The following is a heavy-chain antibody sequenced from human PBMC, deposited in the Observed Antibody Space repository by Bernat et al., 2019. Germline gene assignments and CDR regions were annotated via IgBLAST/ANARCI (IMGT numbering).Heavy chain of an antibody. Sequence: QVQLVESGGGVVQPGRSLRLSCAASVFTFSSYGMHWVRQAPGKGLEWVAVISYDGSNKYYADSVKGRFTISRDNSKNTLYLQMNSLRAEDTAVYYCAKSDGYIYYGMDVWGQGTTVTVSS. V-gene: IGHV3-30*18. CDR2: ISYDGSNK. CDR1: VFTFSSYG. CDR3: AKSDGYIYYGMDV. D-gene: IGHD5-18*01. J-gene: IGHJ6*02.